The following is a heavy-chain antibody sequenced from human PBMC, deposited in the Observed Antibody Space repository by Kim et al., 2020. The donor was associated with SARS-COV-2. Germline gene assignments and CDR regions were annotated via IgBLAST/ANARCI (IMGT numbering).Heavy chain of an antibody. J-gene: IGHJ4*02. CDR2: INHSGST. V-gene: IGHV4-34*01. CDR3: ARGGDYFDY. Sequence: SETLSLTCAVYGGSFSGYYWSWIRQPPGKGLEWIGEINHSGSTNYNPSLKSRVTISVDTSKNQFSLKLSSVTAADTAVYYCARGGDYFDYWGQGTLVTVSS. CDR1: GGSFSGYY.